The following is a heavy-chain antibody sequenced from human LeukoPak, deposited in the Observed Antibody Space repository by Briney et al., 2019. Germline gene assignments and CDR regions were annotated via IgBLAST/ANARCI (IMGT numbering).Heavy chain of an antibody. J-gene: IGHJ6*03. CDR1: GYTFTSYY. Sequence: ASVKVSCKASGYTFTSYYMHWVRQAPGQGLEWMGIINPSGGSTSYAQKFQGRVTMTRDTSTSTVYMELSSLRSEDTAVYYCARSHSGYAQYYYYYYYMDVWGKGTTVTVSS. V-gene: IGHV1-46*01. D-gene: IGHD5-12*01. CDR3: ARSHSGYAQYYYYYYYMDV. CDR2: INPSGGST.